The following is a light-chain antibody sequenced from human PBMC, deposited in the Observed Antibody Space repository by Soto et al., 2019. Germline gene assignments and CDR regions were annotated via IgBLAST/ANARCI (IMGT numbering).Light chain of an antibody. Sequence: QSVLTQPASVSGSPGQSITISCTGSSTDVGGYNYVSWYQQHPGKAPKVMIYEVSNRPSGVSNRFPGSKSGNTASLTISGLQAEDEADYYCSSYTSSSTYVFGNGTKVTVL. CDR2: EVS. V-gene: IGLV2-14*01. CDR3: SSYTSSSTYV. CDR1: STDVGGYNY. J-gene: IGLJ1*01.